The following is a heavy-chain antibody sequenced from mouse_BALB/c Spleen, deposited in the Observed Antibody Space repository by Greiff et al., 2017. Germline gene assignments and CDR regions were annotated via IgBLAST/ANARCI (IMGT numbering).Heavy chain of an antibody. CDR2: IDPETGGT. CDR1: GYTFTDYE. J-gene: IGHJ3*01. D-gene: IGHD4-1*01. Sequence: VQLQQSGAELVRPGASVTLSCKASGYTFTDYEMHWVKQTPVHGLGWIGAIDPETGGTAYNQKFKGKATLTADKSSSTAYMELRSLTSEDSAVYYCTITGPFAYWGQGTLVTVSA. V-gene: IGHV1-15*01. CDR3: TITGPFAY.